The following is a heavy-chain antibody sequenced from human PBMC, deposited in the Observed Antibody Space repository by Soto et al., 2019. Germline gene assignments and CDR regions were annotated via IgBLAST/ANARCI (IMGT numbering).Heavy chain of an antibody. CDR3: ARGDGGGGYSYGYYYYYYGMDV. CDR1: GFTFSSYS. D-gene: IGHD5-18*01. Sequence: NPGGSLRLSCAASGFTFSSYSMNWVRQAPGKGLEWVSSISSSSYIYYADSVKGRFTISRDNAKNSLYLQMNSLRAEDTAVYYCARGDGGGGYSYGYYYYYYGMDVWGQGTTVTVSS. J-gene: IGHJ6*02. CDR2: ISSSSYI. V-gene: IGHV3-21*01.